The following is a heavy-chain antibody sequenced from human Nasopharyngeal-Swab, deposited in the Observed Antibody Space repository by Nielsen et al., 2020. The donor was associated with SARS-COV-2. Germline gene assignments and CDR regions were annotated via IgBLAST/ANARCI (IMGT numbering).Heavy chain of an antibody. CDR3: ARPSSGSYQSYFDY. V-gene: IGHV3-30-3*01. J-gene: IGHJ4*02. Sequence: GWSLRLSCAASGFAFSSYAMHWVRQAPGKGLEWAAVISYDGSNKYYADSVKGRFTIPRDNSKNTLYLQMNSLRAEDTAVYYCARPSSGSYQSYFDYWGQGTLVTVSS. CDR1: GFAFSSYA. CDR2: ISYDGSNK. D-gene: IGHD1-26*01.